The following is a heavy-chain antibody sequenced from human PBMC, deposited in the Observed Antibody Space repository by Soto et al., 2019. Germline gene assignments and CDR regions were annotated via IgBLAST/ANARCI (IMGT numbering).Heavy chain of an antibody. CDR3: ARGQWSAVVVIPFDY. J-gene: IGHJ4*02. V-gene: IGHV1-46*01. CDR2: INPSGGST. CDR1: GYTFTRYY. Sequence: GASVKVCCKASGYTFTRYYTHWVRQDHGQGLEWMGIINPSGGSTSYAQKFQGRVTMTRDTSTSTVYMELSSLRSEDTAVYYCARGQWSAVVVIPFDYWGQGTLVTVSS. D-gene: IGHD3-22*01.